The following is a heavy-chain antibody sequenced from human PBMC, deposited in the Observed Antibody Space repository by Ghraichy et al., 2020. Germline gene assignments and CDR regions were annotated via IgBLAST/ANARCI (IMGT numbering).Heavy chain of an antibody. CDR1: GYTFTSYG. Sequence: ASVKVSCKASGYTFTSYGISWVRQAPGQGLEWMGWIRGYKGDTNYAQKLQGRVTMTTDTSTSTAYMELRSLRSDDTAVYYCARDYGDYTRVFDYWGQGTLVTVSS. CDR2: IRGYKGDT. CDR3: ARDYGDYTRVFDY. D-gene: IGHD4-17*01. J-gene: IGHJ4*02. V-gene: IGHV1-18*01.